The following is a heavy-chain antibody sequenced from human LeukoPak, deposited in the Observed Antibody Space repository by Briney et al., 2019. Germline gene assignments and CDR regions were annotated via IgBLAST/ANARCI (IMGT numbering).Heavy chain of an antibody. V-gene: IGHV3-74*01. J-gene: IGHJ4*02. Sequence: PGGSLRLSCAASGFTFSSYWMHWARQAPGKGLVGVSRINSDGRSTNYADSVKGRFTISRDNAKNSLYLQMDSLRAEDTAFYYCGKASSGYYSAILHWGQGTLVTVSS. D-gene: IGHD3-22*01. CDR3: GKASSGYYSAILH. CDR1: GFTFSSYW. CDR2: INSDGRST.